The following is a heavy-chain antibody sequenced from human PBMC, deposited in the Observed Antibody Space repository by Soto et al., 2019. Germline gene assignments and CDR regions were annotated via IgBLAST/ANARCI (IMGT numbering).Heavy chain of an antibody. CDR2: IYYSGST. Sequence: SETLSLTCTVSGGSISSSSYYWGWIRQPPGKGLEWIGSIYYSGSTYYNPSLKSRVTISVDTSKNQFSLKLSSVTAADTAVYYCARLVASGYSGWFDPWGRGTLVTVSS. CDR3: ARLVASGYSGWFDP. V-gene: IGHV4-39*01. J-gene: IGHJ5*02. CDR1: GGSISSSSYY. D-gene: IGHD3-22*01.